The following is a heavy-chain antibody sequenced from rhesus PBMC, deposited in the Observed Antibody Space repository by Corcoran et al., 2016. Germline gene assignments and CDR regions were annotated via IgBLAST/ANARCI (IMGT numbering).Heavy chain of an antibody. Sequence: QVQLQESGPGLVKPSETLSLTCAVSGGSVSSSNWWSWIRQPPGKGLEGIGYISGNSGRTYDNPSLNRRVTIATDTAKNQFSQKRSSVTAADTAVYYCARVSFYGSYNYWGQGVLVTVSS. D-gene: IGHD4-4*01. J-gene: IGHJ4*01. CDR2: ISGNSGRT. CDR1: GGSVSSSNW. CDR3: ARVSFYGSYNY. V-gene: IGHV4-65*01.